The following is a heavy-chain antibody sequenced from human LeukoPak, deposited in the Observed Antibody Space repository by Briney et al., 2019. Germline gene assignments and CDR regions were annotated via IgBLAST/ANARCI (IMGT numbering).Heavy chain of an antibody. CDR2: IYSDTTA. CDR3: AKVEEGWFDP. CDR1: GFTVSSNY. V-gene: IGHV3-66*01. Sequence: RGSLRLSCAASGFTVSSNYMGWVRQAPGRGLEWVSVIYSDTTAYHPDSVKGRFTISRDNSKNTLYLQMNSLSTDDTAVYYCAKVEEGWFDPWGQGTLVTVSS. J-gene: IGHJ5*02.